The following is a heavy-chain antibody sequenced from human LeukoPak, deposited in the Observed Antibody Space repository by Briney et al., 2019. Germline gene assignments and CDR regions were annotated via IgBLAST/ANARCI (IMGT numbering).Heavy chain of an antibody. D-gene: IGHD2-15*01. CDR2: INHSGST. J-gene: IGHJ6*02. Sequence: PSETLSLTCAVYGGSFSGYYWSWIRQPPGKGLEWIGEINHSGSTNYNPSLKSRVTISVDTSKNQFSLKLSSVTAADTAVYYCARQVVVVAAINYYYGMDVWGQGTTVTVSS. CDR1: GGSFSGYY. V-gene: IGHV4-34*01. CDR3: ARQVVVVAAINYYYGMDV.